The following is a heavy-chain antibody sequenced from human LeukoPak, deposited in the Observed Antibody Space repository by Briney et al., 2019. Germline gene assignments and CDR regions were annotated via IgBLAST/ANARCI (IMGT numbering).Heavy chain of an antibody. V-gene: IGHV3-23*01. Sequence: GGTLRLSCAASGFTFSSYGMSWVRQAPGKGLEWVSAISGSGGSTYYADSVKGRFTISRDNSKNTLYLQMNSLRAEDTAIYYCATRHSNFWYIYWGQGSLVTVSS. J-gene: IGHJ4*02. CDR3: ATRHSNFWYIY. CDR2: ISGSGGST. D-gene: IGHD6-13*01. CDR1: GFTFSSYG.